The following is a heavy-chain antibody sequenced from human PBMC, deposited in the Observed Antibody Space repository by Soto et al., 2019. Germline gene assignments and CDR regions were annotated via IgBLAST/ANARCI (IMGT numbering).Heavy chain of an antibody. V-gene: IGHV4-31*03. CDR2: IYYSGST. CDR3: AGVGSGGANWFDT. J-gene: IGHJ5*02. CDR1: GGSISSGGYY. Sequence: QVQLQESGPGLVKTSQTLSLTCTVSGGSISSGGYYWSWIRQHPGKGLEWIGYIYYSGSTYYNPSLKSRLTISVDTSKNHFSLKLSSVTAADTAAYYCAGVGSGGANWFDTWGQGTLVTVSA. D-gene: IGHD6-19*01.